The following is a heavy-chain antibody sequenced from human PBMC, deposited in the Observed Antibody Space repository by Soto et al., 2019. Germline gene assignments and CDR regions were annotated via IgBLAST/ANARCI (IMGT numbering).Heavy chain of an antibody. Sequence: QFTLKESGPVLVKPTETLTLTCTVSGFSLSNARMGVSWIRQPPGKALEWLAHIFSNDEKSYSTYLKSRHTISQDTSKSQVVLTMTNMDPVDTATYYCARSSPYDFWSGFGAFDIWGQGTMVTVSS. D-gene: IGHD3-3*01. CDR1: GFSLSNARMG. J-gene: IGHJ3*02. CDR2: IFSNDEK. V-gene: IGHV2-26*01. CDR3: ARSSPYDFWSGFGAFDI.